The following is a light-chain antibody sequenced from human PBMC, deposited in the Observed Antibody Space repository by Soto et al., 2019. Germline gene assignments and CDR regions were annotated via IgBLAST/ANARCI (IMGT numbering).Light chain of an antibody. J-gene: IGKJ1*01. Sequence: EIIMTQSPATLSVSPGERATLSCRASQSVSNNLAWYQQKPGQAPRLLIYGASTRANDIPARFSGSGSGTEFTLTIRSLQSEDIAVYYCQHYDNWPPWTFGQGTTVEIK. CDR1: QSVSNN. V-gene: IGKV3-15*01. CDR2: GAS. CDR3: QHYDNWPPWT.